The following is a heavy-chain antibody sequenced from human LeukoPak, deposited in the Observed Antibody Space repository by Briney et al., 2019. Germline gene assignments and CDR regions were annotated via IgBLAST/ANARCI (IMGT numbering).Heavy chain of an antibody. D-gene: IGHD3-16*02. CDR2: ISSSSSYI. CDR1: GFTFSSYS. CDR3: ARADYDYVWGSYRQYYFDY. V-gene: IGHV3-21*01. J-gene: IGHJ4*02. Sequence: PGGSLRLSCAASGFTFSSYSMNWVRQAPGKGLEWVPSISSSSSYIYYADSVKGRFTISRDNAKNSLYLQMNSLRAEDTAVYYCARADYDYVWGSYRQYYFDYWGQGTLVTVSS.